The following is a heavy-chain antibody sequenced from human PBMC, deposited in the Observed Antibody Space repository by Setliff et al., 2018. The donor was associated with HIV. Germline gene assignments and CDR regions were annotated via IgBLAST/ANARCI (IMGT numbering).Heavy chain of an antibody. Sequence: SETLSLTCAVYGGSFSGYYWSWIRQPPGKGLEWIGEINHSGSTNYNPSLKSRVTISVDTSKNQFSLKLSSVTAADTAVYYCARGRRTAMETPRRSDAFDIWGQGTMVTVSS. V-gene: IGHV4-34*01. CDR3: ARGRRTAMETPRRSDAFDI. CDR2: INHSGST. D-gene: IGHD5-18*01. CDR1: GGSFSGYY. J-gene: IGHJ3*02.